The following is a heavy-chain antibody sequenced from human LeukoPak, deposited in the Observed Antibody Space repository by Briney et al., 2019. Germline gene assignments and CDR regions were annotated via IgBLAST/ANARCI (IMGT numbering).Heavy chain of an antibody. CDR3: ASLTYDSSGYYSY. J-gene: IGHJ4*02. CDR1: GGSISSYY. V-gene: IGHV4-59*01. Sequence: PSETLSLTCTVSGGSISSYYWSWIRQPPGKGLEWIGYIYYSGSTNNNPSLKSRVTISVDTSKNQFSLKLSSVTAADTAVYYCASLTYDSSGYYSYWGQGTLVTVSS. D-gene: IGHD3-22*01. CDR2: IYYSGST.